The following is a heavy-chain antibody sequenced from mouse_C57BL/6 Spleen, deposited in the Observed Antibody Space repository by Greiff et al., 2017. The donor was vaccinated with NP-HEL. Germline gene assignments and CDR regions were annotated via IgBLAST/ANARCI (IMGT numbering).Heavy chain of an antibody. Sequence: VQLQQSGAELVRPGTSVKVSCKASGYAFTNYLIEWVKQRPGQGLEWIGVINPGSGGTNHNEKFKGKATLTADKSSSAAYMQLSSLTSEDSAVYCCARRKFYAMDYWGQGTSVTVSS. V-gene: IGHV1-54*01. CDR2: INPGSGGT. CDR1: GYAFTNYL. J-gene: IGHJ4*01. CDR3: ARRKFYAMDY.